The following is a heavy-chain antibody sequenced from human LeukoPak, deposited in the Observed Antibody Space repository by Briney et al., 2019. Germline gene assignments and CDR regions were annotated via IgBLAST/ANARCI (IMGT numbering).Heavy chain of an antibody. CDR3: ARDGNFIGNNWFDP. CDR1: RFPFTSYY. J-gene: IGHJ5*02. Sequence: ASVKVSCKTSRFPFTSYYMHWVPQAPRQGLEWMGIINPSGGSTSYAQKFQGRVTMTRDMSTSTVYMELSSLRSEDTAVYYCARDGNFIGNNWFDPWGQGTLVTVSS. CDR2: INPSGGST. V-gene: IGHV1-46*01. D-gene: IGHD1-26*01.